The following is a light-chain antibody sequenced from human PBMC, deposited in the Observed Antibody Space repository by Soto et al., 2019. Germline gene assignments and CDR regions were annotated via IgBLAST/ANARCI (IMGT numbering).Light chain of an antibody. CDR1: ENVATS. J-gene: IGKJ2*01. CDR2: RAT. Sequence: DVQMTQSPSTLSASVGDRVTITCRASENVATSLAWYQQKGDRAPKLLIYRATSLQDGVPSRFSGSGSGTECTLTINTLQADDLGMYYCQQYVSAQYTFGHGTKL. CDR3: QQYVSAQYT. V-gene: IGKV1-5*03.